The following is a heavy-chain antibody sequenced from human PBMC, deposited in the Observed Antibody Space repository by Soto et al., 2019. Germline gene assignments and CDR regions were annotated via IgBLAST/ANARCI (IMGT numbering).Heavy chain of an antibody. CDR3: ARVFPAAGTGEIDK. CDR1: GYTFSTFG. D-gene: IGHD6-13*01. V-gene: IGHV1-18*01. Sequence: QVQLVRSGAEVKKPGASVRLSCKPSGYTFSTFGITWVRQAPGQGLEWMGWINTDNGDTNYAKNFQGRVTMTTDTSTNTAYMELRSLRYDDTGVYYCARVFPAAGTGEIDKWGQGTPVTVSS. J-gene: IGHJ4*02. CDR2: INTDNGDT.